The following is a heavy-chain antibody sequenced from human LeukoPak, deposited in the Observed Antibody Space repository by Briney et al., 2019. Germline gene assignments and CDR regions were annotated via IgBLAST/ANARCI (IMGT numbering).Heavy chain of an antibody. V-gene: IGHV1-46*01. CDR3: ARENEGSGWYYFDY. J-gene: IGHJ4*02. D-gene: IGHD6-19*01. Sequence: ASVEVSCKASGYTFTSYQMHWVRQAPAHGLEWMGIINPSAGSTSYAQKFQGRVTMTRDTSTSTGYMELSSLRSEDTAVYYCARENEGSGWYYFDYWGQGTLVSVSS. CDR1: GYTFTSYQ. CDR2: INPSAGST.